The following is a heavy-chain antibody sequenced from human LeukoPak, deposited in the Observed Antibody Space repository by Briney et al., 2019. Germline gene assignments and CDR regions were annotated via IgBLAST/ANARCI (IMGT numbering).Heavy chain of an antibody. CDR2: INHSGST. CDR1: GGSFSGYY. CDR3: ARDDYFDY. J-gene: IGHJ4*02. Sequence: SETLSLTCAVYGGSFSGYYWSWIRQPPGKGLEWIGEINHSGSTNYNPSLKSRVTISVDTSKNQFSLKLSSVTAADTAVYYCARDDYFDYWGQGTLVTVSS. V-gene: IGHV4-34*01.